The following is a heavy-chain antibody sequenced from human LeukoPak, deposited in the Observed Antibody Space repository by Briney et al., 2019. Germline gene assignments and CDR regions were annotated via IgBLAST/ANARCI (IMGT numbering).Heavy chain of an antibody. Sequence: SETLSLTCTVSGDSISRGGYYWRWIRQHPGKGLEWNGYIYYSGSTYYNPSLKSRVTISVDTSKNQFSLKLGSVTAADTAVYYCARGVATPLNDWGQGTLVTVSS. CDR3: ARGVATPLND. CDR2: IYYSGST. CDR1: GDSISRGGYY. V-gene: IGHV4-31*03. J-gene: IGHJ4*02. D-gene: IGHD5-12*01.